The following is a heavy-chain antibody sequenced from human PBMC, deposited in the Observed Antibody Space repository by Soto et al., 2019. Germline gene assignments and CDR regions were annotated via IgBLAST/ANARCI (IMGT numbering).Heavy chain of an antibody. D-gene: IGHD6-6*01. CDR3: ARGRSSPNFDP. CDR1: GGTFINYV. J-gene: IGHJ5*02. CDR2: LIPIFGAA. V-gene: IGHV1-69*01. Sequence: QVQLVQSGAEVRKPGSSVKVSCKISGGTFINYVISWLRQAPGQGLEWMGGLIPIFGAANLARKFQGRVTITADESTSTVNMELSSLTSEDTAVYYCARGRSSPNFDPWGQGTLVTVSS.